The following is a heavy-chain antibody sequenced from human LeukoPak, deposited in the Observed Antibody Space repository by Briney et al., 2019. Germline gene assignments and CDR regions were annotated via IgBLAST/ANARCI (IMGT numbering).Heavy chain of an antibody. J-gene: IGHJ4*02. CDR2: IYYSGST. D-gene: IGHD3-3*01. CDR3: ARRSYDFWSGLDY. Sequence: SETLSLTCTVSGGSISSYYWSWIRQPPGKGLEWIGYIYYSGSTNYNPSLKSRVTISVDTSRNQFSLKLSSVTAADTAVYYCARRSYDFWSGLDYWGQGTLVTVSS. V-gene: IGHV4-59*01. CDR1: GGSISSYY.